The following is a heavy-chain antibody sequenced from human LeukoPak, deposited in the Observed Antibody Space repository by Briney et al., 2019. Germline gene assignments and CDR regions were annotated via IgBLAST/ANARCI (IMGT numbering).Heavy chain of an antibody. Sequence: GGSLRLSCEGSGFTFSSYWMSWVRQAPGKGLEWVANIKQDGSEKYYVDSVKGRFTISRDNAKNSLFLQMNSLRADDTAVYYCASGVSYFGYWGQGTLVTVSS. CDR2: IKQDGSEK. CDR3: ASGVSYFGY. D-gene: IGHD3-10*01. CDR1: GFTFSSYW. J-gene: IGHJ4*02. V-gene: IGHV3-7*05.